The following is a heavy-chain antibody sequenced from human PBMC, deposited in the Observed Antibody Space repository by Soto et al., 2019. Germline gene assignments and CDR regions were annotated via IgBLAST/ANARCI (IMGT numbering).Heavy chain of an antibody. CDR3: ERQSGVTTEAADPLDY. J-gene: IGHJ4*02. V-gene: IGHV4-59*08. CDR2: IYYLGNT. D-gene: IGHD6-13*01. CDR1: GYAISGYY. Sequence: EALSLPYAVPGYAISGYYWSGIRQPPGRGLEWVGYIYYLGNTNYNPSLMSRGTISVDTSKNQFSLTANSVIVPDTAVYYCERQSGVTTEAADPLDYWGQGYLVNVCS.